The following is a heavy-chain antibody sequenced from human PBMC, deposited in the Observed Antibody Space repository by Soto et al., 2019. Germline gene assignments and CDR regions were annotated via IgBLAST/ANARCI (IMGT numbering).Heavy chain of an antibody. CDR2: IIPIFGTA. D-gene: IGHD3-16*02. Sequence: SVKVSCKASGGTFSSYAISWVRQKPGQGLEWMGGIIPIFGTANYAQKFQGRVTITADESTSTAYMELSSLRSEDTAVYYCARAVVDYVWGSYRYYFDYWGQGTLVTVSS. J-gene: IGHJ4*02. V-gene: IGHV1-69*13. CDR3: ARAVVDYVWGSYRYYFDY. CDR1: GGTFSSYA.